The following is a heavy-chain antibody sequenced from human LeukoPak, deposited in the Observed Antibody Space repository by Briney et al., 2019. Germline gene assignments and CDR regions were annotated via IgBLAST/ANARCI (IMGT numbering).Heavy chain of an antibody. V-gene: IGHV3-33*06. CDR3: AKDDYYDYVWGSYRPY. Sequence: GGSLRLSCAASGFTFSSYGMHWVRQAPGKGLEWVAVIWYDGSNKYYADSVKGRFTISRDNSKNTLYLQMNSLRAEDTAVYYCAKDDYYDYVWGSYRPYWGQGTLVTVSS. D-gene: IGHD3-16*02. J-gene: IGHJ4*02. CDR2: IWYDGSNK. CDR1: GFTFSSYG.